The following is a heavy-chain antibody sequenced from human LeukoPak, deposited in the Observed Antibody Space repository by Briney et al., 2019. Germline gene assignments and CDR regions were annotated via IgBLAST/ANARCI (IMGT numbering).Heavy chain of an antibody. CDR3: ARDPLQYGYMGV. CDR1: GGTFSSCS. CDR2: VIPILGTA. J-gene: IGHJ6*03. D-gene: IGHD4-11*01. V-gene: IGHV1-69*13. Sequence: SVKVSCKASGGTFSSCSIIWVRQPPPRGGEWVGGVIPILGTANYAQESQGRGPSTAGDAPSTAYMERSSLRSEDTAVYYCARDPLQYGYMGVWGKGTTVTVSS.